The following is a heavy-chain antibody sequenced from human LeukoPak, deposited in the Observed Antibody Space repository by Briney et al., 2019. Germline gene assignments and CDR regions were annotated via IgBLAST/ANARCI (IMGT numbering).Heavy chain of an antibody. Sequence: PSETLSLTCTVSGASISSFYWSWLRQPPGKGLERVGYIYYRDAANYSPSLNGRVTMSVDASNTLFPLRLSSVPAADTAVDYCATVDSSGDYLSYFDYWGQGTLVTVSS. J-gene: IGHJ4*02. V-gene: IGHV4-59*03. CDR1: GASISSFY. CDR2: IYYRDAA. CDR3: ATVDSSGDYLSYFDY. D-gene: IGHD3-22*01.